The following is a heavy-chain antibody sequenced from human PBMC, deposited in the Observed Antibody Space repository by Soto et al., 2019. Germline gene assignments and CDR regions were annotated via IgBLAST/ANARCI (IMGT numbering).Heavy chain of an antibody. CDR1: GYTFTSYG. Sequence: QVQLVQSGAEVKKPGASVKVSCKASGYTFTSYGISWVRQAPGQGREWMGWISAYNGNTNYAQKLQAIVTMTTDTSTSTAYTELRSLRSDDPAVYYCAREYDYGSGGAYWGQGTLVTVSS. V-gene: IGHV1-18*01. D-gene: IGHD3-10*01. J-gene: IGHJ4*02. CDR3: AREYDYGSGGAY. CDR2: ISAYNGNT.